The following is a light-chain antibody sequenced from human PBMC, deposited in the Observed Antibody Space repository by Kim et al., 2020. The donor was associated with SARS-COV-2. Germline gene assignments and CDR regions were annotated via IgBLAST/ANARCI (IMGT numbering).Light chain of an antibody. CDR1: NSGRKS. J-gene: IGLJ1*01. CDR3: QVWDSSSDHPL. Sequence: PGKTARITCGGNNSGRKSLHWYQQKPGQAPVLVIYYDSDRPSGIPERFSGSNSGNTATLTISRVEAGDEADYYCQVWDSSSDHPLFGTGTKVTVL. CDR2: YDS. V-gene: IGLV3-21*04.